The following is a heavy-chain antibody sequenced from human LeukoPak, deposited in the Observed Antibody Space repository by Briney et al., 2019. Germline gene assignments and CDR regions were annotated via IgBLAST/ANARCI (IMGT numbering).Heavy chain of an antibody. V-gene: IGHV1-8*03. CDR3: ARGVFEDYDYVWGSYRKYYFDY. Sequence: GASVKVSCKASGYTFTSYDINWVRQAPGQGLEWMGWMNPNSGDTGYAQKFQGRVTITRNTSISTAYMELSSLRSEDTAVYYCARGVFEDYDYVWGSYRKYYFDYWGQGTLVTVSS. D-gene: IGHD3-16*02. CDR2: MNPNSGDT. CDR1: GYTFTSYD. J-gene: IGHJ4*02.